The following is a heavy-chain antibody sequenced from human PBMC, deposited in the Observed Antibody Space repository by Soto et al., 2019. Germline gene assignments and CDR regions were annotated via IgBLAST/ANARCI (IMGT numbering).Heavy chain of an antibody. D-gene: IGHD2-21*01. CDR2: ISSSGSTI. CDR1: GFTFSDYY. V-gene: IGHV3-11*01. CDR3: ARDSCGGHYFDY. J-gene: IGHJ4*02. Sequence: QVQLVESGGGLVKPGGSLRLSCAASGFTFSDYYMSWIRQAPGKGLEWVSYISSSGSTIYYADSVKGRFTIARDNAKNALSLQRNSLRAEDTAGYYCARDSCGGHYFDYWGQGTLVTVSS.